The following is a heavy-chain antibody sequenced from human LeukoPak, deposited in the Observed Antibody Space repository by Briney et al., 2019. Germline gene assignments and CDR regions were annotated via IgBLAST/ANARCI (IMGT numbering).Heavy chain of an antibody. Sequence: PGGSLRLSCAAFGFTFSSYAMSWVRQAPGKGLEWVSAISGSGGSTYYADSVKGRFTISRDNSKNTLYLQMNSLRAEDTAVYYCAKDYVWGSHQFDYWGQGTLVTVSS. V-gene: IGHV3-23*01. D-gene: IGHD3-16*01. CDR1: GFTFSSYA. J-gene: IGHJ4*02. CDR2: ISGSGGST. CDR3: AKDYVWGSHQFDY.